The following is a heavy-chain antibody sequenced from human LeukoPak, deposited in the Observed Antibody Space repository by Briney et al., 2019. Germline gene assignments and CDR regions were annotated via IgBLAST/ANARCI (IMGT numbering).Heavy chain of an antibody. CDR3: ARRRYYGSGSYAPFDY. CDR1: GYTFTGYY. Sequence: ASVKVSCKASGYTFTGYYMHWVRQAPGQGLEWMGWINPNSGGTNYAQKFQGRVTMTRDTSISTAYLQWSSLKASDTAMYYCARRRYYGSGSYAPFDYWGQGTLVTVSS. V-gene: IGHV1-2*02. CDR2: INPNSGGT. J-gene: IGHJ4*02. D-gene: IGHD3-10*01.